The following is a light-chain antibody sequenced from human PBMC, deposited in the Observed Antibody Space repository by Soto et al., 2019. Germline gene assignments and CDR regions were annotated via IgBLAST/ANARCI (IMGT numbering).Light chain of an antibody. CDR1: QSVSSSY. V-gene: IGKV3-20*01. CDR2: CI. CDR3: QQYSRSSWT. Sequence: EIVLTQSPGTLSLSPGERATLSCRASQSVSSSYFAWYQKRFGQATRLLFSCIPQGHWHPRQVQGQWVWDRLHSHHRCLEPEDFAEYYCQQYSRSSWTFGQGTKVEIK. J-gene: IGKJ1*01.